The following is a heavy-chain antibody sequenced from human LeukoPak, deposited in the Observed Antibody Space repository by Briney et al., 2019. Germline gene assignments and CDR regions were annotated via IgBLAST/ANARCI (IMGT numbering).Heavy chain of an antibody. J-gene: IGHJ4*02. D-gene: IGHD3-10*01. Sequence: KPSETLSLTCTVSGGSISSSSYYWGWIRQPPGKGLEWIGSIYYSVSTYYNPSLKSRVTISVDTSKNQFSLKLSSVTAADTAVYYCAREHGFGFGELYVDYWGQGTLVTVSS. CDR1: GGSISSSSYY. CDR2: IYYSVST. CDR3: AREHGFGFGELYVDY. V-gene: IGHV4-39*07.